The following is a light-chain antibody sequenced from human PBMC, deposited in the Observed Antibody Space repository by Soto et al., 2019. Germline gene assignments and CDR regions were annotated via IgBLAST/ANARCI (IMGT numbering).Light chain of an antibody. J-gene: IGKJ4*01. Sequence: EIVLTQSPGTLSLSPGERATLSCRASQSFSSNLAWYQQKPGQAPRLLIYGASTRATGISARFSGSGSGTEFTLTISSLQSEDFAVYSCQQYNKWPLTFGGGTKVDIK. CDR1: QSFSSN. CDR2: GAS. CDR3: QQYNKWPLT. V-gene: IGKV3-15*01.